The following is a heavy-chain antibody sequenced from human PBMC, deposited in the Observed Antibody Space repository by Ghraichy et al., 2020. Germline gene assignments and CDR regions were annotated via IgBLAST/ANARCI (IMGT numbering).Heavy chain of an antibody. D-gene: IGHD3-22*01. J-gene: IGHJ5*02. CDR2: ISGSGGST. CDR1: GFTFSSYA. V-gene: IGHV3-23*01. Sequence: GGSLRLSCAASGFTFSSYAMSWVRQAPGIEMEWVSAISGSGGSTYYADSLEGRFTISRDNSKNTLYLQMNSLRADDTAVYYCANDTRRPLYYFDSSGYPGANPWGQGTLVTVSS. CDR3: ANDTRRPLYYFDSSGYPGANP.